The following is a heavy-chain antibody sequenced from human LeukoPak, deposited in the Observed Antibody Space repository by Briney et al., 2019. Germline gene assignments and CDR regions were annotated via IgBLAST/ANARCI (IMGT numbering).Heavy chain of an antibody. CDR3: ARARIQLWPYYYMDV. CDR2: ISSSGSTI. D-gene: IGHD5-18*01. Sequence: GGSLRLSCAASGFTFSDYYMSWIRQGPGKGLEWVSYISSSGSTIYYADSVKGRFTISRDNAKNSLYLQMNSLRAEDTAVYYCARARIQLWPYYYMDVWGKGTTVTVSS. V-gene: IGHV3-11*04. J-gene: IGHJ6*03. CDR1: GFTFSDYY.